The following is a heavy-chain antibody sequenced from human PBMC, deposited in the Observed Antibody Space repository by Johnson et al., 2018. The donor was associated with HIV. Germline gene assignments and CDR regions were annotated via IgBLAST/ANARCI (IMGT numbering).Heavy chain of an antibody. CDR3: ARYSSSFDAFDI. CDR2: IGTAGDT. CDR1: GFTVSSNY. D-gene: IGHD6-6*01. Sequence: VQLVESGGGVVQPGGSLRLSCAASGFTVSSNYMSWVRQAPGKGLEWVSAIGTAGDTYYPGSVKGRFTLSRENAKNSLYLQMNSLRAGDTAVYYCARYSSSFDAFDIWGQGTMVTVSS. J-gene: IGHJ3*02. V-gene: IGHV3-13*01.